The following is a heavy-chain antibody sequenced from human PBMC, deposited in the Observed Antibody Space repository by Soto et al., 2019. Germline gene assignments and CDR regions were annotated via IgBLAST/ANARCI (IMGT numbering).Heavy chain of an antibody. CDR3: ARGYDFWSGYYTIKGGHFDY. CDR1: GGPFSSYA. D-gene: IGHD3-3*01. Sequence: GDSVKVSFKACGGPFSSYAISFVRQAPGQGLEWMGGIIPIFGTANYAQKFQGRVTITADKSTSTAYMELSSLRSEDTALYYCARGYDFWSGYYTIKGGHFDYWGQGTMVTVSS. V-gene: IGHV1-69*06. J-gene: IGHJ4*02. CDR2: IIPIFGTA.